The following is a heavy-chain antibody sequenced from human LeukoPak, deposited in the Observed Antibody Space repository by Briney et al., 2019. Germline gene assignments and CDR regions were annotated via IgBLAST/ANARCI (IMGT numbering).Heavy chain of an antibody. V-gene: IGHV3-21*01. CDR1: GFTFSSYS. CDR2: ISSRSSYI. CDR3: ARDRPSPVAFDI. J-gene: IGHJ3*02. Sequence: PGGSLRLSCAASGFTFSSYSMNWVRHAPGKALEWFTSISSRSSYIYYADSVKGRLTISRDNAKNSLYLQMNSLRAEDMAVYYCARDRPSPVAFDIWGQGTMVTVSS.